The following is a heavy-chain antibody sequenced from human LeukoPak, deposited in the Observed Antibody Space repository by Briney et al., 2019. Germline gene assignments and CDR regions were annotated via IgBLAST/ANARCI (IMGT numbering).Heavy chain of an antibody. CDR1: GYTFTSYY. Sequence: ASVKVSCKASGYTFTSYYMHWVRQAPGQGLEWMGIINPSGGSTSYAQKFQGRVTMTRDTSTSTVYMELSRLRSDDTAVYYCARDRAIIVGATPGIGYWGQGTLVTVSS. V-gene: IGHV1-46*01. D-gene: IGHD1-26*01. CDR2: INPSGGST. J-gene: IGHJ4*02. CDR3: ARDRAIIVGATPGIGY.